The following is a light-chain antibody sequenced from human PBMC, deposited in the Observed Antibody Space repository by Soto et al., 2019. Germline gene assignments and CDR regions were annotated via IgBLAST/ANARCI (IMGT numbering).Light chain of an antibody. J-gene: IGKJ4*01. CDR3: QQDGTSPLT. V-gene: IGKV3-20*01. CDR2: GAS. CDR1: QRVNNDY. Sequence: ETVLTQSPGTLSLSPGERATLSCRASQRVNNDYLAWYQQRPGLAPRLLIFGASGRATGIPDRFSGSGSGTDFPLTISRLEPEALAIYYCQQDGTSPLTFGGGNKGEIK.